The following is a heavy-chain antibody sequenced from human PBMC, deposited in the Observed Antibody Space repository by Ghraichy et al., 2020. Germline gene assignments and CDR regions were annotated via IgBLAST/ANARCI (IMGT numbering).Heavy chain of an antibody. CDR2: ISGSGGST. J-gene: IGHJ4*02. D-gene: IGHD3-22*01. V-gene: IGHV3-23*01. CDR3: AKRPGFYYYDSSGYPDWFDY. Sequence: GGSLRLSCAASGFTFSSYAMSWVRQAPGKGLEWVSAISGSGGSTYYADSVKGRFTISRDNSKNTLYLQMNSLRAEDTAVYYCAKRPGFYYYDSSGYPDWFDYWGQGTLVTVSS. CDR1: GFTFSSYA.